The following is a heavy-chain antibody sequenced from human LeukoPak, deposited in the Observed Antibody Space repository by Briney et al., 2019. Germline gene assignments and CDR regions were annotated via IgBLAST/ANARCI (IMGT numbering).Heavy chain of an antibody. CDR1: GGSISSSSYY. J-gene: IGHJ4*02. CDR3: ARDIRGAAVTAFFDY. D-gene: IGHD2-21*02. Sequence: PSETLSLTCTVSGGSISSSSYYWGWIRQPPGKGLEWIGSIYYSGSTYYNPSLKSRVTISVDTSKNQFSLKLSSVTAADTAVYYCARDIRGAAVTAFFDYWGQGTLVTVSS. CDR2: IYYSGST. V-gene: IGHV4-39*07.